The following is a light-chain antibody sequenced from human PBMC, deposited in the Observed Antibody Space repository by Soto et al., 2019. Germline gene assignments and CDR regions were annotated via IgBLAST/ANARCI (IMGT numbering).Light chain of an antibody. Sequence: EIVLTQSPATLSLSPGERATLSCRASQSVSSYLAWYQQKPGQAPRLLIYDASNRATGIPARFSGSGSGTVFTLTISSLDADDLAVYYCHRRSHWRAFGQGTKLDIK. CDR3: HRRSHWRA. CDR1: QSVSSY. CDR2: DAS. J-gene: IGKJ2*01. V-gene: IGKV3-11*01.